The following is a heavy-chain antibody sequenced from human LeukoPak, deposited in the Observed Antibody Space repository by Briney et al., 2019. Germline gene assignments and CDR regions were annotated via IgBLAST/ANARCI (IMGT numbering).Heavy chain of an antibody. CDR1: GYTFTGYY. CDR3: ARGHITVVREALFDF. D-gene: IGHD3-10*01. J-gene: IGHJ4*02. Sequence: ASVKVSCKASGYTFTGYYMHWVRQAPGQGLEWMAWINLNSGDTNFAQKFQGRVAMTRDTSISTAYMELSRLRSDDTAVYYCARGHITVVREALFDFWGQGTLVTVSS. V-gene: IGHV1-2*02. CDR2: INLNSGDT.